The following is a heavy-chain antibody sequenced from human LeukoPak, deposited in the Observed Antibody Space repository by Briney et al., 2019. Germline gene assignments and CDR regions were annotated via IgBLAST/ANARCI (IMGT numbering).Heavy chain of an antibody. CDR2: IIPILGIA. CDR3: ARDTRLWATGESRFAY. D-gene: IGHD3-10*01. Sequence: ASVKVSCKASGGTFSSYAIGWVRQAPGQGLEWMGRIIPILGIANYAQKFQGRVTSTADKSTSTAYMELSSLRSEDTAVYYCARDTRLWATGESRFAYWGQGTLVTVSS. CDR1: GGTFSSYA. V-gene: IGHV1-69*04. J-gene: IGHJ4*02.